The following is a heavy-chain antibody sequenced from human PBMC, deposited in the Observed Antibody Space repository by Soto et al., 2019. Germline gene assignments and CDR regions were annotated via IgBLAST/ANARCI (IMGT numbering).Heavy chain of an antibody. V-gene: IGHV1-8*01. CDR2: MNPNSGNT. J-gene: IGHJ5*02. D-gene: IGHD6-13*01. Sequence: QVQLVQSGAEVKKPGASVKVSCKASGYTFTSYDINWVRQATGQGLEWMGWMNPNSGNTGHAQKFQGRVTMTRNTSISTAYMDLSSLRSEDTAVYYCARERSAAGTGWFDPWGQGTLVTVSS. CDR3: ARERSAAGTGWFDP. CDR1: GYTFTSYD.